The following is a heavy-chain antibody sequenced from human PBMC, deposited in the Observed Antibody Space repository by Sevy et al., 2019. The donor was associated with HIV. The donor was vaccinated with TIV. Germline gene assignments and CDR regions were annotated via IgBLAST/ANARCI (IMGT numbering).Heavy chain of an antibody. V-gene: IGHV1-18*01. Sequence: ASVKVSCKASGYTFVDYGFGWVRQAPGQGLEWMGWISGKNGDTHYAQNFQHRVSMTIETPATTAYMELRSLTADYTAVYYCARGRAPHGWTFYFDYWAQGTRVTVSS. CDR2: ISGKNGDT. J-gene: IGHJ4*02. D-gene: IGHD3-10*01. CDR3: ARGRAPHGWTFYFDY. CDR1: GYTFVDYG.